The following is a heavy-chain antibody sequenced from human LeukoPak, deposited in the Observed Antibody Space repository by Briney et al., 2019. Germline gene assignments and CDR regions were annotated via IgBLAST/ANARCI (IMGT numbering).Heavy chain of an antibody. CDR3: ARDPETMVRGVQNDY. CDR1: GYTFTGYY. Sequence: ASVKVSCKASGYTFTGYYMHWVRQAPGQGLVWMGWINPNSGGTNYAQKFQGRVTMTRDTSISTAYMELSRLRSDNTAVYYCARDPETMVRGVQNDYWGQGTLVTVSS. J-gene: IGHJ4*02. D-gene: IGHD3-10*01. V-gene: IGHV1-2*02. CDR2: INPNSGGT.